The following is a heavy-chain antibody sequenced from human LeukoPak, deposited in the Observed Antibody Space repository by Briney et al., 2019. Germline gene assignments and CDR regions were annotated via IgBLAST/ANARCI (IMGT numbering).Heavy chain of an antibody. CDR2: INYRGST. D-gene: IGHD5-12*01. CDR1: GGSISSGGYY. J-gene: IGHJ4*02. V-gene: IGHV4-31*03. Sequence: SETLSLTCTVSGGSISSGGYYWSWIRQHPGKGLVWIAYINYRGSTYNNPSLESRVTISVDTSKNQFSLKLGSVAAADMAVYYCARTSGYDYFDFWGQGTLVTVSS. CDR3: ARTSGYDYFDF.